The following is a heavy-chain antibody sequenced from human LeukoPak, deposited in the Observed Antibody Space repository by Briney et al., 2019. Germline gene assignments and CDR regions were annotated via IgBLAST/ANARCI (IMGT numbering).Heavy chain of an antibody. V-gene: IGHV3-23*01. Sequence: GGSLRLSCAASGFTFSSYAMSWVRQAPGKGLEWVSAISGSGGSTYYADSVKGRFTISRDNSKNTLYLQMNSLRAEDTAVYYCAKWRWDIVVVVAATGGYFDYWGQGTLVTVSS. CDR1: GFTFSSYA. D-gene: IGHD2-15*01. CDR2: ISGSGGST. CDR3: AKWRWDIVVVVAATGGYFDY. J-gene: IGHJ4*02.